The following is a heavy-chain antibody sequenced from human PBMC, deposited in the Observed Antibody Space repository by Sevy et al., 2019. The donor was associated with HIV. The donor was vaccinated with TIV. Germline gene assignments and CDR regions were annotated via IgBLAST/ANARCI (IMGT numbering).Heavy chain of an antibody. D-gene: IGHD4-17*01. CDR1: GFTFSSYA. Sequence: GGSLRLSCAASGFTFSSYAMNWVRQATGKGLEWVSGISGSGGSTYYADSVKGRFTISRDNSKTTLYLQMNSLRAEDTAVYYCAKEDYGDYVLDYWGQGTLVTVSS. V-gene: IGHV3-23*01. CDR3: AKEDYGDYVLDY. J-gene: IGHJ4*02. CDR2: ISGSGGST.